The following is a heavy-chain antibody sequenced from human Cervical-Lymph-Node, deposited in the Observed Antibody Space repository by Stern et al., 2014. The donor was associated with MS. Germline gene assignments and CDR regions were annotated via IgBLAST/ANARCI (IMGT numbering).Heavy chain of an antibody. J-gene: IGHJ4*02. D-gene: IGHD3/OR15-3a*01. V-gene: IGHV1-46*04. CDR3: ASGTGSKRPTGNY. CDR2: INPSGDSA. CDR1: GYTFTSHY. Sequence: QLVQSGAEVKKPGASVKVSCKAFGYTFTSHYMHWVRQAPGQGLEWVGIINPSGDSANYAQNLQGRVTMTRDTSASTVYMELSSLRSEDTAVYYCASGTGSKRPTGNYWGQGTLVTVSS.